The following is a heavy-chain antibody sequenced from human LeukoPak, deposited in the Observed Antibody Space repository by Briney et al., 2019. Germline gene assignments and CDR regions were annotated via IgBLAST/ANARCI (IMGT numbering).Heavy chain of an antibody. CDR3: ASTHSSGYYYESDY. CDR1: GFTFSSYA. CDR2: ISYDGSNK. Sequence: PGRSLRLSCAASGFTFSSYAMHWVRQAPGKGLEWVAVISYDGSNKYYADSVKGRFTISRDNSKNTLYLQMNSLRAEDTAVYYCASTHSSGYYYESDYWGQGTLVTVSS. D-gene: IGHD3-22*01. V-gene: IGHV3-30-3*01. J-gene: IGHJ4*02.